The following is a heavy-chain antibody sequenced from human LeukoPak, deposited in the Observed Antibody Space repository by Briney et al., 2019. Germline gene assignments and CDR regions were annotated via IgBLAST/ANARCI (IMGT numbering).Heavy chain of an antibody. CDR3: ARAARFGHDVYYYYYYMDV. Sequence: ASVTVSCKASGYTFTSYGISWVRQAPGQGLEWMGWISAYNGNTNYAQKLQGRVTMTTDTSTSTAYMELRSLRSEDTAVYYCARAARFGHDVYYYYYYMDVWGKGTTVTISS. J-gene: IGHJ6*03. CDR2: ISAYNGNT. D-gene: IGHD3-10*01. V-gene: IGHV1-18*01. CDR1: GYTFTSYG.